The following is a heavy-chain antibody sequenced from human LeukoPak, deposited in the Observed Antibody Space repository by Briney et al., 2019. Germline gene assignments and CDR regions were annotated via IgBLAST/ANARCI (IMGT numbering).Heavy chain of an antibody. J-gene: IGHJ4*02. CDR1: GFTFSSYE. CDR2: ISSSGSTI. CDR3: ARRAYYYDSSGYYYCFDY. D-gene: IGHD3-22*01. V-gene: IGHV3-48*03. Sequence: PGGSLRLSCAASGFTFSSYEMNWVRQAPGKGLEWVSYISSSGSTIYYADSVKGRFTISGDNAWNSLYRQMNSLRAEDTAVYYCARRAYYYDSSGYYYCFDYWGQGTLVTVSS.